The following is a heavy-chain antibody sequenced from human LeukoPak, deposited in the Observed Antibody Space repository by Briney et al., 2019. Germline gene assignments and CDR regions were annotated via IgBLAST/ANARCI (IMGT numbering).Heavy chain of an antibody. Sequence: GGSLRLSCAASGFTFSSYSMNWVRQAPGKGLEWVSYISSSSSTIYYADSVKGRFTISRDNAKNSPYLQMNSLRAEDTAVYYCARETIQLYEDWGQGTRVTVSS. V-gene: IGHV3-48*01. CDR1: GFTFSSYS. CDR2: ISSSSSTI. CDR3: ARETIQLYED. D-gene: IGHD5-18*01. J-gene: IGHJ4*02.